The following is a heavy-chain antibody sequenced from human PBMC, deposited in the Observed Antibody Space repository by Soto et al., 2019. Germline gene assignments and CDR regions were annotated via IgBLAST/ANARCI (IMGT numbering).Heavy chain of an antibody. CDR3: AKEYYYGSGNFYAYFGMDV. Sequence: EVPLVESGGGLVQPGRSLKLSCAASGFAFDDYAMHWVRQVAGKAPEWISGISWNGDNIGYADSVKGRFTISRDNAKNSLFLQMKSLRVEDTALYYCAKEYYYGSGNFYAYFGMDVWGLGTTVTVSS. J-gene: IGHJ6*02. CDR2: ISWNGDNI. D-gene: IGHD3-10*01. V-gene: IGHV3-9*01. CDR1: GFAFDDYA.